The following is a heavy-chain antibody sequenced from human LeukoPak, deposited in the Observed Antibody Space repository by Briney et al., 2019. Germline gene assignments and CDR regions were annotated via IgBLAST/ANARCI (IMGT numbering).Heavy chain of an antibody. CDR2: IYYSGGT. D-gene: IGHD3-22*01. V-gene: IGHV4-59*08. CDR1: GGSISSYY. J-gene: IGHJ5*02. CDR3: ARSRYYDSSSFDP. Sequence: SETLSLTCTVSGGSISSYYWSWIRQPPGKGLEWIGYIYYSGGTNYNPSLKSRVTISVDTSKNQFSLKLSSVTAADTAVYYCARSRYYDSSSFDPWGQGTLVTVSS.